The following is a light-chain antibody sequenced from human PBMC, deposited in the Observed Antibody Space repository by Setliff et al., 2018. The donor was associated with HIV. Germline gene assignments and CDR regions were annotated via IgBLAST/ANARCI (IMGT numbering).Light chain of an antibody. Sequence: QSALTQSSSMSGTPGQRVTISCSGSRSNIGSNAVSWYQHFPGTAPKLLIYINNQRPSGVPDRFSGSKSGTSASLAISGLRFDDEADYYCATWDDALNGVVFGGGTKVTV. CDR3: ATWDDALNGVV. J-gene: IGLJ2*01. CDR2: INN. CDR1: RSNIGSNA. V-gene: IGLV1-44*01.